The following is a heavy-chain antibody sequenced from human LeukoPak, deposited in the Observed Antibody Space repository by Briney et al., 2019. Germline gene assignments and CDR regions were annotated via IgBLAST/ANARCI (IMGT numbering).Heavy chain of an antibody. CDR1: GFTFSSYA. V-gene: IGHV3-23*01. J-gene: IGHJ4*02. CDR3: AKVGEPAFYYPSSYYFDY. CDR2: ISGSGGST. D-gene: IGHD3-16*01. Sequence: PGGSLRLSCAASGFTFSSYAMSWVRQAPGKGLEWVSAISGSGGSTYYADSVKGRFTISRDNSTNTLYLQMNSLRAEDTAVYCCAKVGEPAFYYPSSYYFDYWGQGTLVTVSS.